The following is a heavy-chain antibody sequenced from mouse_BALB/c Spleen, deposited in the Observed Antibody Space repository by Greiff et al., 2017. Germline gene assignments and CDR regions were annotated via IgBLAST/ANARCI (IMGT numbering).Heavy chain of an antibody. CDR3: TRVSYGYDDEDY. Sequence: QVQLQQPGAELVKPGASVTLSCKASGYTFTSYYMYWVKQRPGQGLEWIGGINPSNGGTNFNEKFKSKATLTVDKSTSTAYMQLSSLTSEDSAVYYCTRVSYGYDDEDYWGQGTSVTVSS. V-gene: IGHV1S81*02. CDR2: INPSNGGT. J-gene: IGHJ4*01. CDR1: GYTFTSYY. D-gene: IGHD2-2*01.